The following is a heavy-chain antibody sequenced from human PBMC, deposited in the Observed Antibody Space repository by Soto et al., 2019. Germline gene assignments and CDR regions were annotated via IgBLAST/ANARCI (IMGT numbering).Heavy chain of an antibody. J-gene: IGHJ4*02. D-gene: IGHD2-21*02. Sequence: PGGSLRLSCAVSGFTFSDFHMTWIRQAPGKGLEWVASISRSSTSTKYADSVRGRFTISRDNAKNSLYLQMNSLTVEDTAVYYCARPGYVVVTAIDYWGQGTLVTVSS. CDR3: ARPGYVVVTAIDY. CDR1: GFTFSDFH. V-gene: IGHV3-11*03. CDR2: ISRSSTST.